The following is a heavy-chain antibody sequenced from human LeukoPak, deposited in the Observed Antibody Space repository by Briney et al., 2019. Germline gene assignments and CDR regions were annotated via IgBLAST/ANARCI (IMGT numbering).Heavy chain of an antibody. V-gene: IGHV7-4-1*02. D-gene: IGHD3-10*01. CDR3: ARDMRFGYFDY. CDR1: GYTFTNYA. Sequence: GASVTVSCKASGYTFTNYAINWVRQAPGQGLEWMAWINTNTGNPTYARGFTGRFVFSLDTSVSTAYLQISSLKAEESAVYYCARDMRFGYFDYWGQGTLVTVSS. CDR2: INTNTGNP. J-gene: IGHJ4*02.